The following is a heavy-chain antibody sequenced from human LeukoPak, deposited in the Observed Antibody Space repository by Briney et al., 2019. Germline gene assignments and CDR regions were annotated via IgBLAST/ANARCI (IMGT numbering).Heavy chain of an antibody. CDR3: VKTSSGYYYFDY. V-gene: IGHV3-23*01. Sequence: GGSLRLSCPASGFTFSSHAMSWVRQAPGKGLEWVSSITGSGVSTNNADSVKGRFTISRDNSENTLYLQMNSLRVEDTAVYYCVKTSSGYYYFDYWGQGTLVTVSS. D-gene: IGHD3-22*01. J-gene: IGHJ4*02. CDR1: GFTFSSHA. CDR2: ITGSGVST.